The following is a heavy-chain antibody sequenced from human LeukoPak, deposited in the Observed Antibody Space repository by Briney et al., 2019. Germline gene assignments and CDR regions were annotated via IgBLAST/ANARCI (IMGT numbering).Heavy chain of an antibody. D-gene: IGHD3-9*01. V-gene: IGHV4-34*01. CDR3: ASSTPYYDILTGYYN. J-gene: IGHJ4*02. CDR1: GGSFSGYY. Sequence: SETLSLTCAVYGGSFSGYYWSWIGQPPGKGLEWNGEINHSGSTNYNPSLKSRVTISVDTSKNQFSLKLSSVTAADTAVSYCASSTPYYDILTGYYNWGEGTLVTVSS. CDR2: INHSGST.